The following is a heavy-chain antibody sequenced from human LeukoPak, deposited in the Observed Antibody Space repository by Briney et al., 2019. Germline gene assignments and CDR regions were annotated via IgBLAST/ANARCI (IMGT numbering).Heavy chain of an antibody. CDR2: ISYDGSNK. D-gene: IGHD3-9*01. J-gene: IGHJ6*02. Sequence: PGGSLRLSCAASGFTFSSYAMHWVRQAPGKGLEWVAVISYDGSNKYYADSVKGRFTISRDNSKNTLYLQMNSLRAEDTAVYYCARRKRLHFDILTRNGMDVWGQGTTVTVSS. CDR1: GFTFSSYA. CDR3: ARRKRLHFDILTRNGMDV. V-gene: IGHV3-30*04.